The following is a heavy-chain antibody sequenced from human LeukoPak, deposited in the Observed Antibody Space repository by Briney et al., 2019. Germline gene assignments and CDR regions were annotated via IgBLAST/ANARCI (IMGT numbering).Heavy chain of an antibody. J-gene: IGHJ6*03. CDR2: IYYSGST. CDR3: ARQYNWNDETWVFHYYYMDV. CDR1: GGSISSSSYY. D-gene: IGHD1-1*01. V-gene: IGHV4-39*07. Sequence: SETLSLTCTVSGGSISSSSYYWGWIRQPPGKGLEWIGSIYYSGSTYYNPSLKSRVTISVDTSKNQFSLKLCSVTAADTAVYYCARQYNWNDETWVFHYYYMDVWGKGTTVTVSS.